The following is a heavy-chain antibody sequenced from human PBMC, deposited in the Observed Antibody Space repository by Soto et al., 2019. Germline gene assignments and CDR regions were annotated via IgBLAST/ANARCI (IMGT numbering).Heavy chain of an antibody. V-gene: IGHV1-69*06. Sequence: SVKVSCKASGGTFSSYAISWVRQAPGQGLEWMGGIIPIFGTANYAQKFQGRVTITADKSTSTAYMELSSLRSEDTAVYYCARPQPNTYGSGSYYILRDAFDIWGQGAMVTVS. J-gene: IGHJ3*02. CDR2: IIPIFGTA. CDR1: GGTFSSYA. D-gene: IGHD3-10*01. CDR3: ARPQPNTYGSGSYYILRDAFDI.